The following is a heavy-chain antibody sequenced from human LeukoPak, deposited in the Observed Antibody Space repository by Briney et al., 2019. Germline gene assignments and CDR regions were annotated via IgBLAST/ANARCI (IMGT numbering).Heavy chain of an antibody. V-gene: IGHV3-23*01. J-gene: IGHJ3*02. CDR2: VTGRGDST. D-gene: IGHD1-26*01. CDR3: AKDYSGSYRGDGFDI. CDR1: GFTFDTYA. Sequence: PGGSLRLSCVASGFTFDTYAMTWVRQAPGKGLDWVSVVTGRGDSTYYADSVKGRFTVSRDNSKNTLFLQMHSLRVEDTAIYYCAKDYSGSYRGDGFDIWGQGTRVTVSS.